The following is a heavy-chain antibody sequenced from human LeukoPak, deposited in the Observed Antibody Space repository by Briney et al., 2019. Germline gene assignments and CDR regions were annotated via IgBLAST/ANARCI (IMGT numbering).Heavy chain of an antibody. J-gene: IGHJ3*02. Sequence: WIRQPPGKGLEWMGIIYPGDSDTRYSPSFQGQVTISVDKSISTAYLQWSSLKASDTAMYYCARKGLIAARPYAFDIWGQGTMVTVSS. CDR3: ARKGLIAARPYAFDI. D-gene: IGHD6-6*01. CDR2: IYPGDSDT. V-gene: IGHV5-51*01.